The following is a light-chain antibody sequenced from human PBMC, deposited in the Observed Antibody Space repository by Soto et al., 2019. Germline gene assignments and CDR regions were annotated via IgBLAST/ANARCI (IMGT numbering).Light chain of an antibody. CDR3: QQRSNWPPIT. J-gene: IGKJ5*01. V-gene: IGKV3-11*01. Sequence: VVLRQSPATLSLSPGERATLSCRTSLSVSVYLDWYQQKPGQAPRLLISDASNRATGIPARFSGSGSGTDFTLTISGLEPEDFAVYYCQQRSNWPPITFGQGTRLEIK. CDR1: LSVSVY. CDR2: DAS.